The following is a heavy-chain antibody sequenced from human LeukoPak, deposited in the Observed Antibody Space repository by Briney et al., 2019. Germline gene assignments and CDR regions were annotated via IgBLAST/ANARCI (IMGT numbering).Heavy chain of an antibody. V-gene: IGHV1-18*01. J-gene: IGHJ3*02. CDR3: ATGKANFWSGYWGPFDI. CDR2: ISPYNGNT. CDR1: GYTFTSDG. Sequence: GASVKVSCKSSGYTFTSDGVSWVRLAPGQGLEWMAWISPYNGNTNYAQKFRGRVTMTTDTSTSTAYMELKSLRSDDTAVYYCATGKANFWSGYWGPFDIWGQGTMVTVSS. D-gene: IGHD3-3*01.